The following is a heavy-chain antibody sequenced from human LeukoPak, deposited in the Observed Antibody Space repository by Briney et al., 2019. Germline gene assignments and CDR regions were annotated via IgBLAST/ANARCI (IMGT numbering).Heavy chain of an antibody. Sequence: SETLSLTCAVYGGSFSGYYWSWIRQPPGKGLECIGEINHSGSTNYNPSLKSRVTISVDTSKNQFSLKLSSVTAADTAVYYCARDRVASYGMDVWGQGTTVTVSS. V-gene: IGHV4-34*01. CDR2: INHSGST. D-gene: IGHD3-3*01. CDR3: ARDRVASYGMDV. CDR1: GGSFSGYY. J-gene: IGHJ6*02.